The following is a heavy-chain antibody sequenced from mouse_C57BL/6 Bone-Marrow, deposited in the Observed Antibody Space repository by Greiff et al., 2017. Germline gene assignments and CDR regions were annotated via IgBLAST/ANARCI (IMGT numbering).Heavy chain of an antibody. CDR3: AREGTVVPFDY. D-gene: IGHD1-1*01. V-gene: IGHV1-59*01. Sequence: QVQLQQPGAELVRPGTSVKLSCTASGYTFTSYWMHWVKQRPGQGLEWIGVIDPSDSSTNYNQKFKGKATLTVDTSSNTAYMQLSSLTSEDSAVYYCAREGTVVPFDYWGQGTTLTVSS. J-gene: IGHJ2*01. CDR2: IDPSDSST. CDR1: GYTFTSYW.